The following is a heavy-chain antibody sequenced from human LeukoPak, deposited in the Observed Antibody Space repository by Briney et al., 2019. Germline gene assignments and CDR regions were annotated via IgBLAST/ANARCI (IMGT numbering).Heavy chain of an antibody. V-gene: IGHV3-23*01. CDR2: ISNNGGYT. CDR1: GFTFSSSA. Sequence: PGGSLRLSCAASGFTFSSSAMSWVRQAPGKGLEWVSAISNNGGYTYYADSVKGRFTISRDNSKNTLYLQMNSLRAEDTAVYYCARRLQGNWFDPWGQGTLVTVSS. CDR3: ARRLQGNWFDP. J-gene: IGHJ5*02. D-gene: IGHD5-24*01.